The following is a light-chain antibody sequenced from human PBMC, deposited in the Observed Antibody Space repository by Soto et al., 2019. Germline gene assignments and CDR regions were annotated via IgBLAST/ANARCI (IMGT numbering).Light chain of an antibody. Sequence: QSALTQPASMSGSXXXXXXXSCTGSSSDVGRYNYVSWYQQHPGKAPKLVISEVSNRPSGVSDRFSGSKSGNTASLTISGLQSEDEADYYCSSYTGTSSTLYVFGTGTKLTVL. CDR1: SSDVGRYNY. V-gene: IGLV2-14*01. J-gene: IGLJ1*01. CDR2: EVS. CDR3: SSYTGTSSTLYV.